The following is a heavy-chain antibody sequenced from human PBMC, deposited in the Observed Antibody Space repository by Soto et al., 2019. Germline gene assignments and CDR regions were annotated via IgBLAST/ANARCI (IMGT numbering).Heavy chain of an antibody. J-gene: IGHJ5*02. CDR1: GFTFSIYS. D-gene: IGHD3-22*01. Sequence: GGSLRLSCAASGFTFSIYSLSWVRQAPGKGLEWVSAISGSGGSTYYADSVKGRFTISRDNSKNTLYLQRNSLRAEDTAVYYRAKDPYYYDSSGYDYPWFDPWGQGTLVTVSS. CDR3: AKDPYYYDSSGYDYPWFDP. V-gene: IGHV3-23*01. CDR2: ISGSGGST.